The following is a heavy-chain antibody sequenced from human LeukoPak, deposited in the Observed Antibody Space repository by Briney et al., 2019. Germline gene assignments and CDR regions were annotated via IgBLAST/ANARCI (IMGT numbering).Heavy chain of an antibody. CDR3: AREVPAMGRPGPGLDY. Sequence: SGGSLRLSCAAAGFTFSRYPMHWVRQAPGKGLQWVALISYDGSNKYYADSVKGRFTISRDNSKNTLYLQMNSLRPEDTAVYYCAREVPAMGRPGPGLDYWGQGTLVTVSS. CDR2: ISYDGSNK. J-gene: IGHJ4*02. V-gene: IGHV3-30*04. CDR1: GFTFSRYP. D-gene: IGHD2-2*01.